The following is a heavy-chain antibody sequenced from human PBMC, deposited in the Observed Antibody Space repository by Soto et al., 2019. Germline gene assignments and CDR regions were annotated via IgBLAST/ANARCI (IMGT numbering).Heavy chain of an antibody. J-gene: IGHJ4*02. V-gene: IGHV3-33*01. CDR3: ARDSYIAAAGNFDY. D-gene: IGHD6-13*01. CDR2: IWYDGSNK. CDR1: GFTFSSYG. Sequence: GGSLRLSCAASGFTFSSYGMHWVRQAPGKGLEWVAVIWYDGSNKYYADSVKGRFTISRDNSKNTLYLQMNSLRAEDTAVYYCARDSYIAAAGNFDYWGQGTLVTVSS.